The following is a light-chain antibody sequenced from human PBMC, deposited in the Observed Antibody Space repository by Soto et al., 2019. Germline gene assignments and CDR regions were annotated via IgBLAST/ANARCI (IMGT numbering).Light chain of an antibody. CDR3: QHYNDWPTIT. CDR2: GAS. CDR1: QSLRSN. J-gene: IGKJ5*01. Sequence: EIVMTQSPATLSVSPGERATLSCRASQSLRSNLAWYQQKPGQAPRLLIYGASTRATGIPARFSGSGSGTEFTLTIRSLQSEDFAVYYCQHYNDWPTITFGQGTRLEIK. V-gene: IGKV3-15*01.